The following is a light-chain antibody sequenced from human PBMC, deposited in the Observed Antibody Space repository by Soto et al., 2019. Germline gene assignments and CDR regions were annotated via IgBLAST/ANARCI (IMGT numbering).Light chain of an antibody. CDR2: DAS. J-gene: IGKJ4*01. V-gene: IGKV3-11*01. Sequence: EIVLTQSPATLSLSPGERATLSCRASQSVSNYLAWYHQKPGQAPRLLIYDASNRATGIPARFSGSGSGTDFTLTISSLEPEDFSVYYYQQRSKWPLLTFGGGTKVEIK. CDR1: QSVSNY. CDR3: QQRSKWPLLT.